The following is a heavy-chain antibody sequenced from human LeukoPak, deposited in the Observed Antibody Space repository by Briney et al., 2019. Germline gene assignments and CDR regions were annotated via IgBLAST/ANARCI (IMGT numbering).Heavy chain of an antibody. CDR2: ISGSGGST. CDR3: ARVVWFGAAAGQLNWFDP. J-gene: IGHJ5*02. V-gene: IGHV3-23*01. Sequence: GGSLRLSCAASGFTFSSYAMSWVRQAPGKGLEWVSAISGSGGSTYYADSVKGRFTISRDNSKNTLYLQMNSLRAEDTAVYYCARVVWFGAAAGQLNWFDPWGQGTLVTVSS. CDR1: GFTFSSYA. D-gene: IGHD6-13*01.